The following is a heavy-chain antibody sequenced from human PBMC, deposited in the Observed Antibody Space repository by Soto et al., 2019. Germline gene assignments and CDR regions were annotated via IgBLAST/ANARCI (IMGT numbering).Heavy chain of an antibody. V-gene: IGHV3-30*18. D-gene: IGHD3-3*01. J-gene: IGHJ4*02. Sequence: GGSLRRSCAASGFTFSSYGMHWGRQAPGKGLEWVAVISYDGSNKYYADSVKGRFTISRDNSKNTLYLQMNSLRAEDTAVYYCAKALHYDFWSGLDYWGQGTLVTVSS. CDR2: ISYDGSNK. CDR1: GFTFSSYG. CDR3: AKALHYDFWSGLDY.